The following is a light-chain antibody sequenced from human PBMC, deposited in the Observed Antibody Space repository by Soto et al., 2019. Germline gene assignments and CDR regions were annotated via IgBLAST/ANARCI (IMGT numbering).Light chain of an antibody. CDR2: SAS. J-gene: IGKJ1*01. V-gene: IGKV1-5*03. CDR1: QIISTW. CDR3: QQYNSYSTFGPAT. Sequence: DIQLSQSPSTLSAPVRDRVTNTCRASQIISTWLAWYQQKPGKAPKLLIYSASDLESGVPSRFSGSGFGTEFTLTITSLQPDDFATYYCQQYNSYSTFGPATFGQGTKV.